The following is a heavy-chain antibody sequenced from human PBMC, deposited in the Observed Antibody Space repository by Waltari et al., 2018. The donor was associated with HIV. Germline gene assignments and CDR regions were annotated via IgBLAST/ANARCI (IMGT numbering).Heavy chain of an antibody. J-gene: IGHJ6*02. Sequence: EVQLVESGGGLVQPGGSLRLSCAASGFHFSSYWMYWVRQAPWKGLVWVSRIDNDGSSTIYADSVKGRFTISRDNAKNTLYLQMNSLSAEDTAVYYCARGRPYGLDVWGQGTTVTVSS. CDR3: ARGRPYGLDV. CDR2: IDNDGSST. V-gene: IGHV3-74*01. CDR1: GFHFSSYW.